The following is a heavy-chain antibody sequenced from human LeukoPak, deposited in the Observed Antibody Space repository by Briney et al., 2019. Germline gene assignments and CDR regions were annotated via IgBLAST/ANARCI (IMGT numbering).Heavy chain of an antibody. CDR1: GFTFSSYA. CDR3: AKASAMIVVVSKHFDY. D-gene: IGHD3-22*01. J-gene: IGHJ4*02. V-gene: IGHV3-23*01. Sequence: GGSLRLSCAASGFTFSSYAMSWVRQAPGKGLEWVSAISGSGGSTYHADSVKGRFTISRDNSKNTPYLQMNSLRAEDTAVYYCAKASAMIVVVSKHFDYWGQGTLVTVSS. CDR2: ISGSGGST.